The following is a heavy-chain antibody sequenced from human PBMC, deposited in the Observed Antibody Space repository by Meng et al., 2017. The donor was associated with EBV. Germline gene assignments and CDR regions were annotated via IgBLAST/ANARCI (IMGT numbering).Heavy chain of an antibody. Sequence: VHVGQSGAAVKKPGASVKVSCKASGYTFTGYYMHWVRQASGQGLEWMGRINPNSGGTNYAQKFQGRVTMTRDTSISTAYMELSRLRSDDTAVYYCARVGIAVAGTGDYWGQGTLVTVSS. CDR1: GYTFTGYY. CDR3: ARVGIAVAGTGDY. V-gene: IGHV1-2*06. D-gene: IGHD6-19*01. CDR2: INPNSGGT. J-gene: IGHJ4*02.